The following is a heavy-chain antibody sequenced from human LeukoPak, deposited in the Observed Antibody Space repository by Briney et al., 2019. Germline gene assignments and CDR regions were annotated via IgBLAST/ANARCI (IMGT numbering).Heavy chain of an antibody. V-gene: IGHV4-59*01. CDR2: IYYSGST. CDR3: ARDPDY. CDR1: GASISSYY. Sequence: PSETLSLTCTVSGASISSYYWSWIRQPPGRGLEWIGYIYYSGSTNYNPSLKTRAIISLDTSKNQFSLKMTSVTAADTAVYYCARDPDYWGQGTLVTVSS. J-gene: IGHJ4*02.